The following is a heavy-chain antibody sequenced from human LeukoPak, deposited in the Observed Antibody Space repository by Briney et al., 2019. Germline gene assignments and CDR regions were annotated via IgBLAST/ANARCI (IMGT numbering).Heavy chain of an antibody. Sequence: KPGGSLRLSCAASGFTFSSYSMNWVRQAPGKGLEWVSSISSSSSYIYYADSVKGRFTISRDNAKNSLYLQMNSLRAEDTAVYYCARDAWNYYDSSGYGEPHYWGQGTLVTVSS. J-gene: IGHJ4*02. D-gene: IGHD3-22*01. V-gene: IGHV3-21*01. CDR2: ISSSSSYI. CDR1: GFTFSSYS. CDR3: ARDAWNYYDSSGYGEPHY.